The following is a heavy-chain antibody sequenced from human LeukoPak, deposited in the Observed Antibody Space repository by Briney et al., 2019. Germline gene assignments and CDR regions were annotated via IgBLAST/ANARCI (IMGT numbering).Heavy chain of an antibody. D-gene: IGHD3-22*01. CDR3: ARDHPGSAYYPGDFDY. Sequence: GGSLRLSCAASGFTFSDYYMSWIRQAPGKGLEWVSYISSSSSYTNYADSVKGRFTISRDNAKNSLYPQMNSLRAEDTAVYYCARDHPGSAYYPGDFDYWGQGTLVTVSS. J-gene: IGHJ4*02. V-gene: IGHV3-11*05. CDR1: GFTFSDYY. CDR2: ISSSSSYT.